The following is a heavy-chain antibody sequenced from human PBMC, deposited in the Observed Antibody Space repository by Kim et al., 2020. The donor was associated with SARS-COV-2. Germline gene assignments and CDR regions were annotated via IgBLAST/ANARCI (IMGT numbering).Heavy chain of an antibody. CDR3: AKDQTKAKLWFGDWATIDY. Sequence: GGSLRLSCAASGFTFSSYAMSWVRQAPGKGLEWVSAISGSGGSTYYADSVKGRFTISRDNSKNTLYLQMNSLRAEDTAVYYCAKDQTKAKLWFGDWATIDYWGQGTLVTVSS. CDR1: GFTFSSYA. J-gene: IGHJ4*02. CDR2: ISGSGGST. V-gene: IGHV3-23*01. D-gene: IGHD3-10*01.